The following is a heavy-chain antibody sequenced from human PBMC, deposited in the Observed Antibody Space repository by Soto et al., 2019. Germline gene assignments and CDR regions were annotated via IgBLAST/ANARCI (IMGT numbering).Heavy chain of an antibody. V-gene: IGHV3-23*01. CDR1: GFTFGSYA. J-gene: IGHJ6*02. CDR2: ISGSGGST. D-gene: IGHD3-3*01. CDR3: AKSQDYDFWSGSTLYYYYGMDV. Sequence: PGGSLRLSCAASGFTFGSYAMSWVRQAPGKGLEWVSAISGSGGSTYYADSVKGRFTISRDNSKNTLYLQMNSLRAEDTAVYYCAKSQDYDFWSGSTLYYYYGMDVWGQGTTVTVSS.